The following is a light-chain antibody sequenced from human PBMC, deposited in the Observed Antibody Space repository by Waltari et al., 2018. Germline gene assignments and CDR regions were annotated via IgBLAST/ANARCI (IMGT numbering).Light chain of an antibody. CDR2: DNT. Sequence: GSRSNIGNNYVSWFQQIPGTALKSLIYDNTKRPSGIPYRFSGSKSGTSATLGITGLQTGDEADYYCGTWDTSLSAYWVFGGGTKLTVL. CDR1: RSNIGNNY. V-gene: IGLV1-51*01. J-gene: IGLJ3*02. CDR3: GTWDTSLSAYWV.